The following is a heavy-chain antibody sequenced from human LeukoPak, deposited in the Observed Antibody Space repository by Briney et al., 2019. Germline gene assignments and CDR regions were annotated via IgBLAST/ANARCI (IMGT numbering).Heavy chain of an antibody. J-gene: IGHJ5*02. V-gene: IGHV3-30*18. CDR2: ISYDGSNK. CDR1: GFTFSSYG. CDR3: AKDLPWFDP. Sequence: GGSLRLSCAASGFTFSSYGMHWVRQAPGKGLEWVAVISYDGSNKYYAASVKGRFTISRDNSKNTLYLQMNSLRAEDTAVYYCAKDLPWFDPWGQGTLVTVSS.